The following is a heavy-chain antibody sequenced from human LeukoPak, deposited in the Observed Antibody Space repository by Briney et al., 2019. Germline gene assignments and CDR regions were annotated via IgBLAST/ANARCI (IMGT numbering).Heavy chain of an antibody. Sequence: GGSLRLSCAASGFTVSSYWMSWVRQAPGKGRGWVAYIKQDGSEKYYVDPVKGRFPISRDNAKNSLYLQMNSLRAEDTAVYYCARAACEIQLWLPGYFDYWGQGTLVTVSS. CDR2: IKQDGSEK. V-gene: IGHV3-7*03. J-gene: IGHJ4*02. CDR3: ARAACEIQLWLPGYFDY. CDR1: GFTVSSYW. D-gene: IGHD5-18*01.